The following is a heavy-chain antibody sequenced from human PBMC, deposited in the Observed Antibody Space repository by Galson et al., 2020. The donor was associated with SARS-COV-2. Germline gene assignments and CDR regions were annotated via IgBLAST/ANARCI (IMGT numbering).Heavy chain of an antibody. D-gene: IGHD1-26*01. CDR1: GFTFSSYA. Sequence: SCAASGFTFSSYAMHWVRQAPGKGLEWVAVISYDGSNKYYADSVKGRFTISRDNSKNTLYLQMNSLRAEDTAVYYCARDRSGSYSGTLDYWGQGTLVTVSS. CDR2: ISYDGSNK. V-gene: IGHV3-30*04. J-gene: IGHJ4*02. CDR3: ARDRSGSYSGTLDY.